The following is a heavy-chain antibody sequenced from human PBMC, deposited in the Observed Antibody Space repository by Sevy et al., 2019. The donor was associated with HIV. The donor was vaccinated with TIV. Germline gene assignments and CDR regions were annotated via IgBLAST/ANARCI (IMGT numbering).Heavy chain of an antibody. CDR1: GYSFTNYA. V-gene: IGHV1-3*04. D-gene: IGHD3-3*01. J-gene: IGHJ5*02. CDR3: ARGKGGILGVVVGQFDT. Sequence: ASVKVSCKASGYSFTNYAIHWVRQAPGQGLEWMGWIKRDNGNTKYSQRFQGRVTITRDTSATTAYMEMSSLRYDDKALYFCARGKGGILGVVVGQFDTWGQGTLVTVSS. CDR2: IKRDNGNT.